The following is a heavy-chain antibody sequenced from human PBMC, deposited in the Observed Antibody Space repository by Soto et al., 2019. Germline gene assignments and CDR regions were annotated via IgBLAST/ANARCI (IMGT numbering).Heavy chain of an antibody. CDR3: ATKHEPIYDDFDI. Sequence: GQSLKISCKGSGYSFTSYWISWVRQMPGKGLEWMGRIDPSDSYTNYSPSFQGHVTISADKSISTAYLQWSSLKASDTAMYYCATKHEPIYDDFDIWGQGTMVTVSS. CDR2: IDPSDSYT. J-gene: IGHJ3*02. CDR1: GYSFTSYW. D-gene: IGHD3-3*01. V-gene: IGHV5-10-1*01.